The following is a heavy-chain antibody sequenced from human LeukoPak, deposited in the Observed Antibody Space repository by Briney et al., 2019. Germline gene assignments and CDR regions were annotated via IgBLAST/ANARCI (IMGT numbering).Heavy chain of an antibody. J-gene: IGHJ3*02. CDR1: GFTFSTYN. D-gene: IGHD1-26*01. CDR2: ISSSSNYI. V-gene: IGHV3-21*01. CDR3: ARDVGASAPDAFDI. Sequence: GGSLRLSCAASGFTFSTYNMNWVRQAPGEGLEWVSSISSSSNYIYYADSVKGRFTISRDNAKNSLYLQMNSLRVEDTDVYYCARDVGASAPDAFDIWGQGTMVTVSS.